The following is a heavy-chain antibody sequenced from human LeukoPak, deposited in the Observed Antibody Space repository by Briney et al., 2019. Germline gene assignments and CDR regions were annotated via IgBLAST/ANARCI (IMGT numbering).Heavy chain of an antibody. Sequence: ASVKVSCKASGHTFPSYYMHWVRQAPGQGLEWMGIINPSGGSTSYAQKFQGRVTMTRNTSISTAYVELSSLRSEDTAVYYCARSYTAIVLDYWGQGTLVTVSS. V-gene: IGHV1-46*01. CDR3: ARSYTAIVLDY. CDR2: INPSGGST. D-gene: IGHD5-18*01. CDR1: GHTFPSYY. J-gene: IGHJ4*02.